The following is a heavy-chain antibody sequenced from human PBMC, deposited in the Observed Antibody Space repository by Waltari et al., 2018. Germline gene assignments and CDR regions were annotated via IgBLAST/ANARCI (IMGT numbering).Heavy chain of an antibody. V-gene: IGHV4-31*03. Sequence: QVQLQESGPGLVKPSQTLSLTCTVSGASLSSGGYYWSWIRQHPGKGLEWIGHIDHSGTTYYNPSLKSRVTISVDRSKNQFSPKLSSVTAADTAVFYCARWGFVEMATWGAFDIWGQGTMVTVSS. CDR2: IDHSGTT. CDR3: ARWGFVEMATWGAFDI. CDR1: GASLSSGGYY. J-gene: IGHJ3*02. D-gene: IGHD5-12*01.